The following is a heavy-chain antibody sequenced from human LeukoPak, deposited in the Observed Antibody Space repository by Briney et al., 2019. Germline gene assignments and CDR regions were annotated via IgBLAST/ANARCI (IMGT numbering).Heavy chain of an antibody. D-gene: IGHD4-23*01. V-gene: IGHV1-69*04. Sequence: ASVKVSRKASGGTFSSYAISWVRQAPGQGLEWMGRIIPILGIANYAQKFQGRVTITADKSTSTAYMELSSLRSEDTAVYYCARGAVDYGGNWVYWGQGTLVTVSS. CDR3: ARGAVDYGGNWVY. CDR2: IIPILGIA. J-gene: IGHJ4*02. CDR1: GGTFSSYA.